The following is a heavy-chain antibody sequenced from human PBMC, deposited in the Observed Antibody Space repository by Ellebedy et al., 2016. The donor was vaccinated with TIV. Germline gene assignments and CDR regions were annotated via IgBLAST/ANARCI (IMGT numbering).Heavy chain of an antibody. V-gene: IGHV1-8*01. CDR3: ARDRIVGSSSPYYNGMDV. J-gene: IGHJ6*02. Sequence: AASVKVSCKASGYTFTTYDINWVRQATGQGLEWMGWMSPNNGNTDYAQKFQGRVTMTRDTSTSTVYMELSSLRSDDTAVYYCARDRIVGSSSPYYNGMDVWGQGTTVTVSS. CDR2: MSPNNGNT. CDR1: GYTFTTYD. D-gene: IGHD1-26*01.